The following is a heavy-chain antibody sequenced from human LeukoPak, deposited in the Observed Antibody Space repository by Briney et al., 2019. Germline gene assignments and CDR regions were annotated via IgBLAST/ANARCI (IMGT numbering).Heavy chain of an antibody. V-gene: IGHV3-53*01. CDR1: GFTVSTTY. Sequence: GGSLRLSCAASGFTVSTTYMSWVRQAPGKGLEWVSLIYVDGRTYYADSVKGRFTISRDNSKNTLYLQVNSLRAADTAVYYCARRGDGGRSFDYWGQGTLVTVSS. D-gene: IGHD4-23*01. J-gene: IGHJ4*02. CDR2: IYVDGRT. CDR3: ARRGDGGRSFDY.